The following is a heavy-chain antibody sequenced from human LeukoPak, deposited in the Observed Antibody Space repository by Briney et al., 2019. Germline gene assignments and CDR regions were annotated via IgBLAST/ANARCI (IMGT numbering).Heavy chain of an antibody. J-gene: IGHJ3*02. CDR3: AKDGTAMIIYGFDI. V-gene: IGHV3-23*01. CDR2: ITGSGYTT. D-gene: IGHD2-21*02. CDR1: GFTFSNYA. Sequence: GGSLRLSCAASGFTFSNYAMSWVRQAPGKGLEWVSAITGSGYTTYYTESVKGRFTISRDNSKNTLYLQMNSLRAEDTAIYFCAKDGTAMIIYGFDIWGQGTMVTVSS.